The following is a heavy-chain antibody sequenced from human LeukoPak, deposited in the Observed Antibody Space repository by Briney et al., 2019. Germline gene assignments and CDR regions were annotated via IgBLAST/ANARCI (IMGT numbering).Heavy chain of an antibody. D-gene: IGHD4-23*01. Sequence: GGSLILSCAASGFTFSSYGMNWVRQAPGKGLEWVSYIGTSSSTIYYADSVKGRFTISRNNAKNSLYLQMNSLRDEDTAVYYCARHDYGGNSGDYWGQGTLVTVSS. CDR3: ARHDYGGNSGDY. CDR1: GFTFSSYG. V-gene: IGHV3-48*02. J-gene: IGHJ4*02. CDR2: IGTSSSTI.